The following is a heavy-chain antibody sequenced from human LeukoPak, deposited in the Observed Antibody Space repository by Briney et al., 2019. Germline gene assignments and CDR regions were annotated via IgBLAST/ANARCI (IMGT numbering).Heavy chain of an antibody. Sequence: SVKVSCKASGGTFSSYAISWVRQAPGQGLEWMGGIIPIFGTANYAQKFQGRVTITTDESTSTAYMELSSLRSEDTAVYYCASSKGITMIVVTYYYYMDVWGKGTTVTVSS. J-gene: IGHJ6*03. CDR3: ASSKGITMIVVTYYYYMDV. CDR1: GGTFSSYA. CDR2: IIPIFGTA. D-gene: IGHD3-22*01. V-gene: IGHV1-69*05.